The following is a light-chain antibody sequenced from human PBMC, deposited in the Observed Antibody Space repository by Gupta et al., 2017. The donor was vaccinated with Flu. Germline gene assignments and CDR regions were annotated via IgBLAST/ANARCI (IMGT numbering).Light chain of an antibody. CDR2: GAS. Sequence: GTLYLSPGETATLSCRASQSVSSSYIGWYQQSPGQAPRLLIYGASTRATGLPDRFSGSASGTDFTLTISILEPEDFAVYYCHQDGTSPRTFGQGTKVEI. J-gene: IGKJ1*01. V-gene: IGKV3-20*01. CDR3: HQDGTSPRT. CDR1: QSVSSSY.